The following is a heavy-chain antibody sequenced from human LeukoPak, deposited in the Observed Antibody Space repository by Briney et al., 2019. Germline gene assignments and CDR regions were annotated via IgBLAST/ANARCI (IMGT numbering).Heavy chain of an antibody. D-gene: IGHD3-9*01. CDR1: GDSVSNNSAA. V-gene: IGHV4-59*01. CDR2: IYYSGST. CDR3: ARGLLTGLADYYYYYMDV. Sequence: SQTLSLTCAISGDSVSNNSAAWNWIRQSPGKGLEWIGYIYYSGSTNYNPSLKSRVTISVDTSKNQFSLKLSSVTAADTAVYYCARGLLTGLADYYYYYMDVWGKGTTVTVSS. J-gene: IGHJ6*03.